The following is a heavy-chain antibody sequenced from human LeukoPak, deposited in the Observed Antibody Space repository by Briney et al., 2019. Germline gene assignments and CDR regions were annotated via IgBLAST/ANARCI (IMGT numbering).Heavy chain of an antibody. Sequence: GGSLRLSCAASGFTFSSYGMHWVRQAPGKGLEWVAVIWYDGSNKYYADSVKGRFTISRDNSKNTLYLQMNSLRAEDTAVYYCARGWYYDSSGYYYPDAFDIWGQGTMVTVS. CDR1: GFTFSSYG. D-gene: IGHD3-22*01. V-gene: IGHV3-33*01. J-gene: IGHJ3*02. CDR3: ARGWYYDSSGYYYPDAFDI. CDR2: IWYDGSNK.